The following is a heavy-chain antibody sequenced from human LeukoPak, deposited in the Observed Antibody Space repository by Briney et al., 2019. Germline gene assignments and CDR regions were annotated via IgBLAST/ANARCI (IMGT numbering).Heavy chain of an antibody. Sequence: SETLSLTCTVSGGSISSGSYYWSWIRQPAGKGLEWIGRIYTSGSTNYNPSLKSRVTISVDTSKNQFSLKLSSVTAADTAVYYCACLTTADAFDIWGQGTMVTVSS. D-gene: IGHD3-22*01. CDR2: IYTSGST. CDR3: ACLTTADAFDI. CDR1: GGSISSGSYY. J-gene: IGHJ3*02. V-gene: IGHV4-61*02.